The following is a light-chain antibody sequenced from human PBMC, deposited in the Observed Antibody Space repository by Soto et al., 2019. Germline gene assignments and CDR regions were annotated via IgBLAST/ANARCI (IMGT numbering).Light chain of an antibody. CDR3: TSYTYSSSVV. Sequence: QSALTQPASVYGSPGQSITISCTGTSSDVGGYNYVSWYQQHPGKAPKLMIYEVSNRPSGISNRFSGSKSGNTASLTISGLQAEDEADYYCTSYTYSSSVVFGGGTKLTVL. V-gene: IGLV2-14*01. CDR1: SSDVGGYNY. CDR2: EVS. J-gene: IGLJ2*01.